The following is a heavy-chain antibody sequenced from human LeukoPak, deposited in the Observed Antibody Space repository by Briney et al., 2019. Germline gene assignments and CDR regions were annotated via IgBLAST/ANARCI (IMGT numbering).Heavy chain of an antibody. J-gene: IGHJ4*02. Sequence: GGSLRLSCAASGLTFRTYWMACVRQAPGEGLEWVANIKGDESARHQADSVKGRFTISRDNAKKSVYLQMSSLRGEDTAVYYCARDVGGSLDYWGQGTLVTVSS. CDR1: GLTFRTYW. V-gene: IGHV3-7*01. CDR3: ARDVGGSLDY. CDR2: IKGDESAR. D-gene: IGHD1-26*01.